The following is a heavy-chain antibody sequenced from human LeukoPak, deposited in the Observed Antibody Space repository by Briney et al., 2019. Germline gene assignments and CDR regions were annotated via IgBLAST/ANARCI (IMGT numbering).Heavy chain of an antibody. CDR1: GYTFTSYG. J-gene: IGHJ5*02. Sequence: ASVKVSCKASGYTFTSYGISWVRQAPGQGLKWMGWISAYNGNTNYAQKLQGRVTMTTDTSTSTAYMELRSLRSDDTAVYYCARDTAVAGTNWFDPWGQGTLVTVSS. CDR3: ARDTAVAGTNWFDP. V-gene: IGHV1-18*04. D-gene: IGHD6-19*01. CDR2: ISAYNGNT.